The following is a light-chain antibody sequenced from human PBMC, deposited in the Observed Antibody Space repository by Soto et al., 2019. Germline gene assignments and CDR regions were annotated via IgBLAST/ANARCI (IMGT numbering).Light chain of an antibody. J-gene: IGKJ2*01. CDR3: QQYGSSPPYT. CDR2: GSS. V-gene: IGKV3-20*01. CDR1: ENVSNNY. Sequence: EVVLTQSPGTLSLSPGERATLSCRASENVSNNYLAWYQQKPGQAPRLLIFGSSDRAAGIPDRFSGSGSGTDFTLTISRLEPEDFAVYYCQQYGSSPPYTFGQGTKLES.